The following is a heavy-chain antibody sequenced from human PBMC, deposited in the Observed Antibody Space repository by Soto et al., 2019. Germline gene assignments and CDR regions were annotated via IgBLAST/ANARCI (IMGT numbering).Heavy chain of an antibody. D-gene: IGHD6-13*01. CDR3: ARGDRQSGYSSSWVFDY. J-gene: IGHJ4*02. CDR1: GGSINSGCYY. Sequence: QVQLRESGPGLVKPSQTLSLTCTVSGGSINSGCYYWNWIRQHQGKGLEWIGYMYYSGSTYYNPFLRSRVIISADPSENHFSRKLSSVTAADTAVYFCARGDRQSGYSSSWVFDYWGQGTLVNVSS. V-gene: IGHV4-31*03. CDR2: MYYSGST.